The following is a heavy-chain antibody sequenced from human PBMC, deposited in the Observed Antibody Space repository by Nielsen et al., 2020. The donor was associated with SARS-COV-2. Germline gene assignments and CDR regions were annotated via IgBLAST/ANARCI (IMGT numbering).Heavy chain of an antibody. CDR3: ARSGSELWSPDTFYL. J-gene: IGHJ3*01. D-gene: IGHD3-10*01. V-gene: IGHV3-7*05. CDR2: IKQDGSEK. Sequence: GESLKISCAASGFTFSSYSMNWVRQAPGKGLEWVANIKQDGSEKYYVDSVKGRFTISRDNAKTSMYLHMSSLRAEDTAVYYCARSGSELWSPDTFYLWGQGTMVTVSS. CDR1: GFTFSSYS.